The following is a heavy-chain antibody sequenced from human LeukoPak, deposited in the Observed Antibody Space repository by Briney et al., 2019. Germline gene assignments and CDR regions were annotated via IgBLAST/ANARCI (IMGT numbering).Heavy chain of an antibody. D-gene: IGHD3-3*01. CDR2: INHSGST. V-gene: IGHV4-34*01. CDR1: GGSFSGYY. Sequence: SETLSLTCAVYGGSFSGYYWSWIRQPPGKGLEWIGEINHSGSTSYNPSLKSRVTISVDTSKNQFSLKLSSVTAADTAVYYCATKESRFLEWLPIPRSYFDHWGQGTLVTVSS. CDR3: ATKESRFLEWLPIPRSYFDH. J-gene: IGHJ4*02.